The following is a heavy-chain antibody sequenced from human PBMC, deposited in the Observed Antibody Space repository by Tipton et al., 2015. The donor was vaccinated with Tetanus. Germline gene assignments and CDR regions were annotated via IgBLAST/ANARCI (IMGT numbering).Heavy chain of an antibody. CDR2: IDPNSGGT. V-gene: IGHV1-2*02. Sequence: QMQLVQSGAEVKKPGASVKVSCKASGYTFTGYYMYWVRQAPGQGLEWMGWIDPNSGGTVYAQKFQGRVPMTRDTSISTAYMELRSLRSDDTAVYYCARDRGDYIYYGMDVWGPGTTVPVS. J-gene: IGHJ6*02. D-gene: IGHD3-22*01. CDR1: GYTFTGYY. CDR3: ARDRGDYIYYGMDV.